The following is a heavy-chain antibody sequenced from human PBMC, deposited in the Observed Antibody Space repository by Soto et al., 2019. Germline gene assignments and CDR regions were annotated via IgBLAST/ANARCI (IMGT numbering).Heavy chain of an antibody. CDR1: GFTFDDYT. D-gene: IGHD2-2*01. J-gene: IGHJ4*02. V-gene: IGHV3-43*01. Sequence: PGGSLRLSCAASGFTFDDYTMHWVRQAPGKGLEWVSLISWDGGSTYYADSVKGRFTISRDNSKNTLYLQMNSLRAEDTAVYYCAKVIVVVPAAISGTYYWGQGTLVTVSS. CDR3: AKVIVVVPAAISGTYY. CDR2: ISWDGGST.